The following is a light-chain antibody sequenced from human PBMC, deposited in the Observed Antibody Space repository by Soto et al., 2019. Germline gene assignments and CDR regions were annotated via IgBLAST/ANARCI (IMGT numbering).Light chain of an antibody. CDR2: GAS. CDR1: QSVSSSY. CDR3: QQLANSPYT. V-gene: IGKV3-20*01. Sequence: EIVLTQSPGTLSLSPGERATLSCRASQSVSSSYLAWYQQKPGQTPRLLIYGASSRATGIPDRFSGSGSGTDFTLTISILEPEDCAVYYFQQLANSPYTFGQETKLDIK. J-gene: IGKJ2*01.